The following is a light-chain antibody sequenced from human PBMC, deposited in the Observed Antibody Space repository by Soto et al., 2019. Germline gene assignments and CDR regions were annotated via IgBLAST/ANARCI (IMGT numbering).Light chain of an antibody. V-gene: IGLV2-8*01. CDR3: CSYADNNDYV. Sequence: QSALTQPPSASGSLGQSVTISCTGTSSDVGAYNYVSWYQQHPGKAPKLMIYEVTRRPSGVPDRFSGSKSGNTASLNVSGLRAEDEADYYCCSYADNNDYVFGTGTKVTVL. CDR1: SSDVGAYNY. CDR2: EVT. J-gene: IGLJ1*01.